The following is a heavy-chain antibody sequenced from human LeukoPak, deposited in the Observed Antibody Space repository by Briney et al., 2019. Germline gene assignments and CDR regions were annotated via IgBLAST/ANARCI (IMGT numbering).Heavy chain of an antibody. Sequence: ASVKVSCKASGYTFTSYGISWVRQAPGQGLEWMGWISAYNGNTNYAQKLQGRVTMTTDTSTSTAYMELRSLRSDDTAVYYCARHTIFGVLVGNWFDPWGQGTLVTVSS. CDR3: ARHTIFGVLVGNWFDP. D-gene: IGHD3-3*01. CDR1: GYTFTSYG. J-gene: IGHJ5*02. CDR2: ISAYNGNT. V-gene: IGHV1-18*01.